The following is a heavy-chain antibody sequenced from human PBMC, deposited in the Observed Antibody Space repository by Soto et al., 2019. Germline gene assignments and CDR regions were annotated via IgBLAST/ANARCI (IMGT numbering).Heavy chain of an antibody. CDR1: GFTFSSYS. Sequence: EVQLVESGGGLVKPGGSLRLSCAPSGFTFSSYSMNWVRQAPGKGLEWVSSISSSSSYIYYADSVKGRFTISRDNAKNSLYLQMNSRRAEDTAVYYCARSGGDYGMDVGGQGTTVTFSS. V-gene: IGHV3-21*01. CDR3: ARSGGDYGMDV. D-gene: IGHD3-16*01. CDR2: ISSSSSYI. J-gene: IGHJ6*02.